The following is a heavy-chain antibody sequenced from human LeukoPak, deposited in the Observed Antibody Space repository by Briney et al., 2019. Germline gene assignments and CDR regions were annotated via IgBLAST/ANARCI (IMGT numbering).Heavy chain of an antibody. V-gene: IGHV3-9*01. J-gene: IGHJ6*04. CDR3: AELGITMIGGV. D-gene: IGHD3-10*02. CDR2: ITWNSGSI. Sequence: GGSLRLSCAASGFTFDDYAMHWVRQAPGKGLEWVSGITWNSGSIVYADSVKGRFTISRDNAKNSLYLQMNSLRAEDTAVYYCAELGITMIGGVWGKGTTVTISS. CDR1: GFTFDDYA.